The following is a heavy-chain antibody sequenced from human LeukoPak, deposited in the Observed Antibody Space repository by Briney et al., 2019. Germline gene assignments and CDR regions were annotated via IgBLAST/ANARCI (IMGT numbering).Heavy chain of an antibody. Sequence: PSETLPLTCTVSGGSISSYYWSWIRQPPGKGLEWIGNIYYSGSTNYNPSLKSRVTISVDTSKNRFSLKLSSVTAADTAVYYCATLTGGDDAFDIWGQGTMVTVSS. V-gene: IGHV4-59*01. CDR2: IYYSGST. D-gene: IGHD4-23*01. CDR1: GGSISSYY. CDR3: ATLTGGDDAFDI. J-gene: IGHJ3*02.